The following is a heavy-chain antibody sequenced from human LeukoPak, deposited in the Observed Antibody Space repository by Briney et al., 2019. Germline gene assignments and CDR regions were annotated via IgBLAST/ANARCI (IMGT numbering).Heavy chain of an antibody. CDR3: ARADYGDYLQRGS. CDR2: ISYDGTIK. Sequence: PGGSLRLSCAASGFTFSSYAMHWVRQAPGKGLEWVAAISYDGTIKHYADPVKGRFTISRDNSKSTLFLHMSSLRADDTAVYYCARADYGDYLQRGSWGQGTLVTVSS. V-gene: IGHV3-30-3*01. J-gene: IGHJ5*02. CDR1: GFTFSSYA. D-gene: IGHD4-17*01.